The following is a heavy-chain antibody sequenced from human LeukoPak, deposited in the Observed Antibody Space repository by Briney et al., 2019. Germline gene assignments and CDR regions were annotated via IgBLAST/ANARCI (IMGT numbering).Heavy chain of an antibody. V-gene: IGHV3-23*01. Sequence: GGSLRLSCAASGFTFSSHAMSWVRQAPGKGLEWVSHISGSGGSTYYADSVKGRFTISRDNAKNSLYLQMNSLRAEDTAVYYCARDPIVVVPAARAFDIWGQGTMVTVSS. CDR3: ARDPIVVVPAARAFDI. J-gene: IGHJ3*02. CDR1: GFTFSSHA. D-gene: IGHD2-2*01. CDR2: ISGSGGST.